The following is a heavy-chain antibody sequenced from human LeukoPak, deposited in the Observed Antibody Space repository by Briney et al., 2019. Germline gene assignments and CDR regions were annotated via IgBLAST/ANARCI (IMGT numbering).Heavy chain of an antibody. D-gene: IGHD3-22*01. V-gene: IGHV1-18*04. CDR2: ISAYDGNT. CDR1: SYTFTSYG. J-gene: IGHJ6*02. CDR3: ARDSHYDSIGNSYYYGMDV. Sequence: ASVNVSCKASSYTFTSYGISWVRQAPGQGLEWMGWISAYDGNTNSAQNLQGRVTMTTDTSTSTAYMELRSLRSDDTAVYYCARDSHYDSIGNSYYYGMDVWGQGTTVTVSS.